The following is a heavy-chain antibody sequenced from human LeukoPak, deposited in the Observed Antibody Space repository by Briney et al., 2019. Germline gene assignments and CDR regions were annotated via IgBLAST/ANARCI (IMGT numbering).Heavy chain of an antibody. CDR1: GFTFSSYA. D-gene: IGHD3-22*01. Sequence: PGGSLRLSCAASGFTFSSYAMSCVRQAPGKGLEWVSAISGSGGSTYYADSVKGRFTISRDNSKNTLYLQINSLRAEDTAVYYCAKGDSSGFCFDYWGQGTLVTVSS. CDR2: ISGSGGST. J-gene: IGHJ4*02. V-gene: IGHV3-23*01. CDR3: AKGDSSGFCFDY.